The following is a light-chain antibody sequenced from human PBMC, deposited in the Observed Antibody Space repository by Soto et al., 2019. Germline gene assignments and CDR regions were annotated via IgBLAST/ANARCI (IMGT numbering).Light chain of an antibody. CDR1: QTIGTW. J-gene: IGKJ2*01. CDR3: HLYNTYSPT. CDR2: KAS. Sequence: DIQLTQSPSTLSASVGDRVIITCRASQTIGTWLAWYQERPGKATRLLIYKASTLERGVPSRFSGIGSGTDFTLTISNLQPEDFATYYCHLYNTYSPTLGQGTKLEI. V-gene: IGKV1-5*03.